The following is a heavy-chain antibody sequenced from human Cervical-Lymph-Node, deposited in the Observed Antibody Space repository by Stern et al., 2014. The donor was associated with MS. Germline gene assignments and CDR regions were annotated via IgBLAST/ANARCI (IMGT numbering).Heavy chain of an antibody. CDR1: GGTFSSNP. J-gene: IGHJ6*02. D-gene: IGHD4-17*01. V-gene: IGHV1-69*01. CDR2: IIPIFGTA. Sequence: VQLGQSGAEVKKPGSSVKVSCRASGGTFSSNPIIWVRQAPGQGLEWMGGIIPIFGTANYAQKFRGRVTITADEPTSTAYMELSSLRSEDTAVYYCASPVTLTVGAMDVWGQGTTVTVSS. CDR3: ASPVTLTVGAMDV.